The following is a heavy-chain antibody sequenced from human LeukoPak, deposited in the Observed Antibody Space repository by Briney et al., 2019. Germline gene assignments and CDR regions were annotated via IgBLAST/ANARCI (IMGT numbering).Heavy chain of an antibody. V-gene: IGHV4-39*01. CDR2: TYRRESA. J-gene: IGHJ4*02. CDR3: ARYRGYCYGYLDY. CDR1: GGSTTITGYY. Sequence: PPETLSLTCTLHGGSTTITGYYWGWIRHPPGRGLEWFGSTYRRESAYYKPSLKSRVTMSVDTSKNQFSLKLSSVTASDTAVYYCARYRGYCYGYLDYWGQGTLVSVSS. D-gene: IGHD5-18*01.